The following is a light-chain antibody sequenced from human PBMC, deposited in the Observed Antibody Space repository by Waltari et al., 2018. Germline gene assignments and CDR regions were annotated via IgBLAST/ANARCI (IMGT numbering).Light chain of an antibody. J-gene: IGLJ3*02. CDR1: SGHINYA. CDR3: QTWDSGSHAWV. Sequence: QLVLTQSPSASASLGASFKLTCTLSSGHINYAIASHQQPPQKGPRYLMKLNSNGRHTKGDGIPDRFSGSSSGAERYLTISRVQSDDEADYYCQTWDSGSHAWVFGGGTKLTVL. V-gene: IGLV4-69*01. CDR2: LNSNGRH.